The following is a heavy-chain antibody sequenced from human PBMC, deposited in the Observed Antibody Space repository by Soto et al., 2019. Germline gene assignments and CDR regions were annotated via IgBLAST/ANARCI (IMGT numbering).Heavy chain of an antibody. Sequence: EVQLLESGGGLVQPEGSLRLSCAASGFTFSSYAMSWVRQAPGKGLEWVSGISGGGSTTYYEESVKGRSTISRDNSKNTLYLQVNSLRAEDTAVYYCAKDQAAGGTISRYFQYWGQGTLVTVSS. J-gene: IGHJ1*01. V-gene: IGHV3-23*01. CDR1: GFTFSSYA. D-gene: IGHD6-13*01. CDR2: ISGGGSTT. CDR3: AKDQAAGGTISRYFQY.